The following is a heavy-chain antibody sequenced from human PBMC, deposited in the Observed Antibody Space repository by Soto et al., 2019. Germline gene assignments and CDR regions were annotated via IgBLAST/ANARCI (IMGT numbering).Heavy chain of an antibody. J-gene: IGHJ6*03. CDR3: ARDYSLELRYYYYYMDV. V-gene: IGHV1-18*01. D-gene: IGHD1-7*01. CDR1: GYTFTSYG. Sequence: QVQLVQSGAEVKKPGASVKVSCKASGYTFTSYGISWVRQAPGQGLEWMGWISAYNGNTNYAQKLQGRVTMTTDTSTSTAYMELRSLRSDDTAVDYCARDYSLELRYYYYYMDVWGKGTTVTVSS. CDR2: ISAYNGNT.